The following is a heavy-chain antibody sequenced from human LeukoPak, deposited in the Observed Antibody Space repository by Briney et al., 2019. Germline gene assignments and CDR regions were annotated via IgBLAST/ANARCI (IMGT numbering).Heavy chain of an antibody. V-gene: IGHV3-74*01. CDR2: INSDGSST. J-gene: IGHJ4*02. CDR3: AREGSYSSSPIDY. Sequence: PGGSLRLSCAASGFTFSSYWMHWVRQAPGKGLVWVSRINSDGSSTSYADSVKGRFTISRDNAKDTLYLQMNSLRAEDTAVYYCAREGSYSSSPIDYWGQGTLVTVSS. CDR1: GFTFSSYW. D-gene: IGHD6-13*01.